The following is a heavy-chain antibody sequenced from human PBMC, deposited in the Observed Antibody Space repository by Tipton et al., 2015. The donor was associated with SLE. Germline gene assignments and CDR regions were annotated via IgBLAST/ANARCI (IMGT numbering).Heavy chain of an antibody. D-gene: IGHD3-22*01. CDR3: ARAYDSSGYYLFDY. CDR1: GFTFSSYA. V-gene: IGHV3-30-3*01. J-gene: IGHJ4*02. Sequence: QLVQSGGGVVQPGRSLRLSCAASGFTFSSYAMHWVRQAPGKGLEWVAVISYDGSNKYYADSVKGRFTISRDNSKNTLYLQMNSLRAEDTAVYYCARAYDSSGYYLFDYWGQGTLVTVSS. CDR2: ISYDGSNK.